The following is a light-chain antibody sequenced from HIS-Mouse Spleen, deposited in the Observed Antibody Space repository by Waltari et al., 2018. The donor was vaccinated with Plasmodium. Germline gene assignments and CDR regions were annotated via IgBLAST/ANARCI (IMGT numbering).Light chain of an antibody. V-gene: IGLV3-10*01. CDR3: YSTDSSGNHRV. CDR2: EDS. Sequence: SYELTQPPPVSVSPGQTARLTCSGYALPQKYAYWYKPKSGQAHVLVIYEDSKRPPGIPGRFAGSSSGTMATLTISGAQVEDEADYYCYSTDSSGNHRVFGGGTKLTVL. CDR1: ALPQKY. J-gene: IGLJ3*02.